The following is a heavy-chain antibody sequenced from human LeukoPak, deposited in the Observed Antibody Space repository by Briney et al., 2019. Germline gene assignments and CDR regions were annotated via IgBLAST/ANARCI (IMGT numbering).Heavy chain of an antibody. D-gene: IGHD6-13*01. CDR2: ISAYNGNT. Sequence: GASVKVSCKASGYTFTSYGISWVRQAPGQGLEWMGWISAYNGNTNYAQKLQGRVTMTTDTSTSTAYMELRSLRSDDTAVCYCARVSSSSWFTYYYYYGMDVWGQGTTVTVSS. CDR1: GYTFTSYG. J-gene: IGHJ6*02. V-gene: IGHV1-18*01. CDR3: ARVSSSSWFTYYYYYGMDV.